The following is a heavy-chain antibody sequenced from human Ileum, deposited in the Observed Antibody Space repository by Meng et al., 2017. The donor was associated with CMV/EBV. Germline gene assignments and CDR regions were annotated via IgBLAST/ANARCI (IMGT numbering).Heavy chain of an antibody. D-gene: IGHD3-22*01. CDR3: ARNYYDSGPFQY. V-gene: IGHV1-18*01. Sequence: QEQLVQSGAEVKKPGSSVRVSCTASGYPFNSYGVSWVRQAPGQGLEWMGWISAYNGATKYAQNLQGRVTMTTDTSTRTAYMELRSLRSDDTATYYCARNYYDSGPFQYWGQGTLVTVSS. J-gene: IGHJ4*01. CDR2: ISAYNGAT. CDR1: GYPFNSYG.